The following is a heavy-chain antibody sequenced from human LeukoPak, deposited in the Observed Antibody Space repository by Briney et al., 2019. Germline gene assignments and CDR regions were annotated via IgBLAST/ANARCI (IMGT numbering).Heavy chain of an antibody. D-gene: IGHD1-7*01. CDR2: TKQDGSEK. CDR3: VGWGISGITNH. CDR1: ELTSSTSW. V-gene: IGHV3-7*01. J-gene: IGHJ4*02. Sequence: GGSLRLSCAASELTSSTSWMSWVRQAPGKGLEWVTQTKQDGSEKYYVDSVKGRFTTSRDKNSLFLQMNSVRAEDTAVYYCVGWGISGITNHWGQGTLVTVSS.